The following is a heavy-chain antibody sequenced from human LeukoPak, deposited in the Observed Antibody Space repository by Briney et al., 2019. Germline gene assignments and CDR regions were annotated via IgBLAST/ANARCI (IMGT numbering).Heavy chain of an antibody. CDR2: IDTSGSYI. D-gene: IGHD4-11*01. V-gene: IGHV3-21*01. CDR3: ARGLVPGFLDY. CDR1: GFTFTSYG. J-gene: IGHJ4*02. Sequence: GGSLRLSCTASGFTFTSYGMNWVRQAPGKGLEWVSFIDTSGSYIYYGDSLKGRVTISRDNAKNSLYLQMNSLRAEDTAVYYCARGLVPGFLDYWGQGTPVTVSS.